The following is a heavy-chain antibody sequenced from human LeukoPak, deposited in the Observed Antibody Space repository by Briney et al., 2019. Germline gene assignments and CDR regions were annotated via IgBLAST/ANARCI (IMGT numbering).Heavy chain of an antibody. D-gene: IGHD2-8*01. CDR2: ISYDGSNK. V-gene: IGHV3-30*18. J-gene: IGHJ6*04. CDR1: GFTFSSYG. Sequence: GRSLRLSCAASGFTFSSYGMHWVRQAPGKGLEWVAVISYDGSNKYYADSVKGRFTISRDNSKNTLYLQMNSLRAEDTAVYYCAKDLTMPRLMVYASYYGMDVWGKGTTVTVSS. CDR3: AKDLTMPRLMVYASYYGMDV.